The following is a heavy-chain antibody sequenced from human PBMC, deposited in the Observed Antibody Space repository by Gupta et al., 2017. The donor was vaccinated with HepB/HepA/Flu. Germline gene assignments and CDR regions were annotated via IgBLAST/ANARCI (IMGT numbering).Heavy chain of an antibody. CDR1: GFTFSNYA. J-gene: IGHJ5*02. Sequence: EVQLLESGGGLVQPGGSLRLSCAASGFTFSNYAMSWVRQAPGKGLEWVSGISGSGDSTYYADSVKGRFTISRDNSENALFLQMNRLRADDTAVYYCAKDPARDSSAYLNWFDPWGQGTLVTVSS. V-gene: IGHV3-23*01. CDR3: AKDPARDSSAYLNWFDP. D-gene: IGHD3-22*01. CDR2: ISGSGDST.